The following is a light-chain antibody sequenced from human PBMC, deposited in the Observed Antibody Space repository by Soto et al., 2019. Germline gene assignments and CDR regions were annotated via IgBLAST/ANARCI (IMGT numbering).Light chain of an antibody. V-gene: IGLV2-14*01. CDR3: SSYTTSNTLV. CDR2: EVS. Sequence: QSVLTQPASVSGSPGQSITISCTGTSTDVDAYNYVSWYQQHPGKAPKLMIYEVSNRPSGISIRFSGSKSGNTASLTISGLQDEDEADYYCSSYTTSNTLVFGTGTQLTVL. J-gene: IGLJ1*01. CDR1: STDVDAYNY.